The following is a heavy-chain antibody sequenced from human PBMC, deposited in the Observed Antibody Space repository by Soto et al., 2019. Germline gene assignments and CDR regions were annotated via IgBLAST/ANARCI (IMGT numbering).Heavy chain of an antibody. D-gene: IGHD3-9*01. CDR2: IYWDDDK. CDR3: AHKFSPDWLLHDAFDI. V-gene: IGHV2-5*02. CDR1: GFSLSTSGVG. J-gene: IGHJ3*02. Sequence: QITLKESGPTLVKPTQTLTLTCTFSGFSLSTSGVGVGWIRQPPGKALEWLALIYWDDDKRYSPSLKSRLTITKDTSKNQVVLTMTNMDPVDTATYYCAHKFSPDWLLHDAFDIWGQGTMVTVSS.